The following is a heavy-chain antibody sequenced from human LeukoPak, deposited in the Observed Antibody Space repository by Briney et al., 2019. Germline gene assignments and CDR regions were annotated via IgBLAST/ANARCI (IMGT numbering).Heavy chain of an antibody. V-gene: IGHV4-59*01. CDR2: IHYSGST. D-gene: IGHD3-10*01. CDR1: GGSISSYY. J-gene: IGHJ4*02. CDR3: ASSYYYGSGSPAGAIDY. Sequence: SETLSLTCTVSGGSISSYYWSWIRQPPGKGLEWIGYIHYSGSTNYNPSLKSRVTISVDTSKNQFSLKLSSVTAADTAVYYCASSYYYGSGSPAGAIDYWGQGTLVTVSS.